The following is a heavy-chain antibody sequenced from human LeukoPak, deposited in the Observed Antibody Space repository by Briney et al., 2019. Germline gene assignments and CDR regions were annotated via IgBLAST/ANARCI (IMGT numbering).Heavy chain of an antibody. CDR2: ISSSGSTK. Sequence: GGSLRLSCAASGFTFTDYYMSWIRQAPGKGLDWVSYISSSGSTKNYAGSVKGRFTISRDNAKNLLYLQMNSLRAEDTAVYYCARVDCSSTSCYEFDYWGQGTLVIVSS. J-gene: IGHJ4*02. V-gene: IGHV3-11*04. CDR3: ARVDCSSTSCYEFDY. CDR1: GFTFTDYY. D-gene: IGHD2-2*01.